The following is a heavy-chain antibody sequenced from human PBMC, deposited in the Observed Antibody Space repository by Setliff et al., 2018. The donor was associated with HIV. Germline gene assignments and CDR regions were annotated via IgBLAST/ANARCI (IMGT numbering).Heavy chain of an antibody. CDR2: IYYTGST. CDR1: GGSMSSYY. CDR3: ARNRVPSSL. V-gene: IGHV4-59*01. Sequence: SETLSLTCTVSGGSMSSYYWSWIRQPPGQGLEWIGSIYYTGSTDYNPSLMSRVTISLDTPKNQFSLKLNSVIAADTAVYYRARNRVPSSLWGQGTLVTVSS. J-gene: IGHJ4*02. D-gene: IGHD3-10*01.